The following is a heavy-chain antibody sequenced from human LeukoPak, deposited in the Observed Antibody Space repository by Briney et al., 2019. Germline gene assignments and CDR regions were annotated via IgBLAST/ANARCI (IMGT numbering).Heavy chain of an antibody. V-gene: IGHV4-39*07. Sequence: ASETLSLTCSVSGGSISSSSYYWDWIRQPPGKGLEWIGSIYYSGSTYYNPSLKSRVAISVDTSKNQFSLKLSSVTAADTAVYYCAGGYCSGGSCYYYYMDVWGKGTTVTISS. CDR2: IYYSGST. J-gene: IGHJ6*03. D-gene: IGHD2-15*01. CDR3: AGGYCSGGSCYYYYMDV. CDR1: GGSISSSSYY.